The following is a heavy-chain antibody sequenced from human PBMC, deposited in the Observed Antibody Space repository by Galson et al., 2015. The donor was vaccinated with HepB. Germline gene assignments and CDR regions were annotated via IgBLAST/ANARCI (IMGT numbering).Heavy chain of an antibody. D-gene: IGHD2-15*01. CDR1: GYTFTSYA. Sequence: SVKVSCKASGYTFTSYAMHWVRQAPGQRLEWMGWINAGNGNTKYSQKFQGRVTITRDTSASTAYMELSSLRSEDTAVYYCARNPGGIYYFDYWGQGTLVTVSS. CDR2: INAGNGNT. J-gene: IGHJ4*02. CDR3: ARNPGGIYYFDY. V-gene: IGHV1-3*01.